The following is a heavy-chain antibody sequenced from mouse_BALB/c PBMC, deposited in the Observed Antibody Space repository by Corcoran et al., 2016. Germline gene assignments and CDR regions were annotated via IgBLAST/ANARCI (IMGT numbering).Heavy chain of an antibody. D-gene: IGHD2-2*01. J-gene: IGHJ1*01. V-gene: IGHV3-6*02. CDR1: GYSITSGYY. CDR2: ISYDGSN. Sequence: DVQLQESGPGLVKPSQSLSLTCSVTGYSITSGYYWNWIRQFPGNKLEWMGYISYDGSNNYNPSLKNRISITRDTSKNQFFLKLNSVTTEDTATYYCARDGYDVQWYFDVWGAGTTVTVSS. CDR3: ARDGYDVQWYFDV.